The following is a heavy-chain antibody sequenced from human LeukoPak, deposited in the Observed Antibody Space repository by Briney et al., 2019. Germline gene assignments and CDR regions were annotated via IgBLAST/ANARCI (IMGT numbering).Heavy chain of an antibody. Sequence: GGSLRLSCTTSGFTFSNYGMHWVRQAPGKGLEWVAVISYDGSNKYYADSVKGRFTISRDNSENTLYLQMNSLRAEDTAVYYCARDMWVGATKSIYYYYMDVWGKGTTVTVSS. D-gene: IGHD1-26*01. CDR1: GFTFSNYG. J-gene: IGHJ6*03. CDR2: ISYDGSNK. V-gene: IGHV3-30*12. CDR3: ARDMWVGATKSIYYYYMDV.